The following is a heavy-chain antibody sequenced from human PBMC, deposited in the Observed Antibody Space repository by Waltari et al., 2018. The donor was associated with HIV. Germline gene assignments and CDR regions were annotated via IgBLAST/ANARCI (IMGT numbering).Heavy chain of an antibody. CDR3: ARGSGFDY. CDR2: IIHVFGRT. Sequence: QVQMVQSGAQVKKPGSSVRVSCEASGGIFTDYGISWVRQAPGQGLEWMGGIIHVFGRTNYAQKFQGRVTITRDTSASTAYMELSSLRSEDTAVYYCARGSGFDYWGQGTLVTVSS. D-gene: IGHD2-15*01. V-gene: IGHV1-69*05. J-gene: IGHJ4*02. CDR1: GGIFTDYG.